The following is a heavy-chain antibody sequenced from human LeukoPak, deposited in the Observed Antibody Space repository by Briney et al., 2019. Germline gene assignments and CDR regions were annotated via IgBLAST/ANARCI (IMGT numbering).Heavy chain of an antibody. Sequence: PSETLSLTCAVYGGSFSGYYWSWIRQPPGKGLEWIGEINHSGSTNYNPSLKSRVTISVDTSKNQFSLKLSSVTAADTAVYYCASPSVYCSGGSCYSPYDYWGRGTLVTVSS. CDR3: ASPSVYCSGGSCYSPYDY. J-gene: IGHJ4*02. D-gene: IGHD2-15*01. CDR1: GGSFSGYY. CDR2: INHSGST. V-gene: IGHV4-34*01.